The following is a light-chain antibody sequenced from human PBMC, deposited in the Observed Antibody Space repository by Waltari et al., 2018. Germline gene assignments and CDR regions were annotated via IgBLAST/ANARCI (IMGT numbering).Light chain of an antibody. CDR3: SSYGGNNNLV. Sequence: QSALTQPPSASGSHGQSVTISCTGTSSDVGGYEYVSWYQQHPGKAPKLMIYAVTARPAGVPCRFSGSNSGNTASLTVSGLQAEDEADYYCSSYGGNNNLVFGGGTRLTVL. J-gene: IGLJ3*02. CDR2: AVT. V-gene: IGLV2-8*01. CDR1: SSDVGGYEY.